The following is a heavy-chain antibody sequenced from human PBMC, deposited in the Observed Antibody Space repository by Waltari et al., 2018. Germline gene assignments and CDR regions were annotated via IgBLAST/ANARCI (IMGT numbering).Heavy chain of an antibody. CDR2: VYIDGSNE. V-gene: IGHV3-33*01. CDR3: LAARRADQYDRSRYYDF. D-gene: IGHD3-22*01. Sequence: RQAPGKGLEWVAYVYIDGSNEFYGDSVGCRFSISRDNTKKSLYLQINGLRDESTAAYYCLAARRADQYDRSRYYDFWGQGTLVIVSS. J-gene: IGHJ4*02.